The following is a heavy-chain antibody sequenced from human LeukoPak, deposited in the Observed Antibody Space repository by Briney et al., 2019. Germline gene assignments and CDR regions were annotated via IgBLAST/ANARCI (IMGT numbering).Heavy chain of an antibody. CDR1: GGSFSGYY. CDR3: ARARFYCSSTSCYVRIYYYYYMDV. D-gene: IGHD2-2*01. CDR2: INHSGST. V-gene: IGHV4-34*01. J-gene: IGHJ6*03. Sequence: SETLSLTCAVYGGSFSGYYWSWIRQPPGKGLEWIGEINHSGSTNYNPSLKSRVTISVDTSKNQFSLKLSSVTAADTAVYYCARARFYCSSTSCYVRIYYYYYMDVWGKGTTVTVSS.